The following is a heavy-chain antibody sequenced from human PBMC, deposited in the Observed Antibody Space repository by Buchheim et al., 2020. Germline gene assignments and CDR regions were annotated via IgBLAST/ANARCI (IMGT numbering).Heavy chain of an antibody. Sequence: EVQLVESGGGLVQPGGSLRLSCVASGFNFRSYWLSWDRQAPGKGLEWVANLNQDGSEKYYVDSVKGRFTVSRDNAKNSLFLQMNSLRAEDTAVYYCAVGIVVTRGGLDYWGQGTL. D-gene: IGHD2-15*01. V-gene: IGHV3-7*01. J-gene: IGHJ4*02. CDR3: AVGIVVTRGGLDY. CDR2: LNQDGSEK. CDR1: GFNFRSYW.